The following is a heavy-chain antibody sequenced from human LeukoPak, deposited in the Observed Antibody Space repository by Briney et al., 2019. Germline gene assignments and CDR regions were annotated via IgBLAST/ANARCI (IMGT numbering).Heavy chain of an antibody. CDR1: GFTFSSYA. Sequence: PGGSLRLSCAASGFTFSSYAMRWVRQAPGKGLEWVSGISGSGGTTYYVDSVKGRFTISRDNSKNTLYLQMNSLRAEHTAIDCGTNDSAAALFCYYYYMDVWGKGTTVTVSS. CDR2: ISGSGGTT. D-gene: IGHD6-13*01. V-gene: IGHV3-23*01. CDR3: TNDSAAALFCYYYYMDV. J-gene: IGHJ6*03.